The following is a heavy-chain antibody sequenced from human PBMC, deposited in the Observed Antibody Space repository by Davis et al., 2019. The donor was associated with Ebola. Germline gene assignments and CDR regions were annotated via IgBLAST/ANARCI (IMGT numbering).Heavy chain of an antibody. CDR1: VFTFNTYA. CDR3: AKVAGTGWNYFDY. Sequence: GGSLRLSCAASVFTFNTYAMAWVRQAPGKGLEWVSAISGSGASTFYADSVKGRLTISRDNFKNTLYLQMDTLRAEDTALYYCAKVAGTGWNYFDYWGQGILVTVSS. J-gene: IGHJ4*02. V-gene: IGHV3-23*01. CDR2: ISGSGAST. D-gene: IGHD6-19*01.